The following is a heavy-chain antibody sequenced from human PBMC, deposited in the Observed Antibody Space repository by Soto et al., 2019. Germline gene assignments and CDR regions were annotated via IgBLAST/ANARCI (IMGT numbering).Heavy chain of an antibody. CDR2: IWYDGSNK. CDR1: GFTFSSYG. D-gene: IGHD2-15*01. J-gene: IGHJ6*02. V-gene: IGHV3-33*01. Sequence: GGSLRLSCAASGFTFSSYGMHWVRQAPGKGLEWVAVIWYDGSNKYYADSVKGRFTISRDNSKNTLYLQMNSLRAEDTAVYYWARAPPYRYCSGGSCYSLYGMDVWGQGTTVTVS. CDR3: ARAPPYRYCSGGSCYSLYGMDV.